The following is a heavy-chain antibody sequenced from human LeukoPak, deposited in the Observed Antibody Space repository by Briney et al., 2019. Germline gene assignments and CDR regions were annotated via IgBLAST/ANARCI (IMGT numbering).Heavy chain of an antibody. Sequence: GGSLRLSCAASGFTFSTYWMSWVRQAPGKGLEWVANIKQDGSEKYYVDSVKGRFTISRDNAKNSLYLQMNSLRAEDTAVYYCARVVVVPAAMSYYMDVWGKGTTVTVSS. D-gene: IGHD2-2*01. J-gene: IGHJ6*03. V-gene: IGHV3-7*01. CDR1: GFTFSTYW. CDR3: ARVVVVPAAMSYYMDV. CDR2: IKQDGSEK.